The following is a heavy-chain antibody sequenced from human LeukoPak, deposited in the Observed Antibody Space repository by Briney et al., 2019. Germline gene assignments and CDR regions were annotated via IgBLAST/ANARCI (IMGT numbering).Heavy chain of an antibody. D-gene: IGHD1-26*01. J-gene: IGHJ6*03. V-gene: IGHV3-48*01. CDR1: GFTFSSYS. CDR2: ISSSSSTI. Sequence: GGSLRLSCAASGFTFSSYSMNWVRQAPGKGLERVSYISSSSSTIYYADSVKGRFTISRDNAKNSLYLQMNSLRAEDTAVYYCAKYPGGFTGIVNYYHMDAWGKGTTVTVSS. CDR3: AKYPGGFTGIVNYYHMDA.